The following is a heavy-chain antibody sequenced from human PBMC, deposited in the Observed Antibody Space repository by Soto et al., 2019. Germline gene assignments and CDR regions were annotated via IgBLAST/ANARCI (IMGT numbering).Heavy chain of an antibody. V-gene: IGHV4-59*01. CDR2: ISSSGHT. J-gene: IGHJ3*02. CDR1: GGSISSYY. Sequence: ASETLSLTCTVSGGSISSYYWSWVRQPPGKGLEWIGYISSSGHTIYTSSLKSRVTLSVDTSKNQFSLKLRSVTAADTAVYFCAREVETDALDIWGQGTMVTVSS. CDR3: AREVETDALDI.